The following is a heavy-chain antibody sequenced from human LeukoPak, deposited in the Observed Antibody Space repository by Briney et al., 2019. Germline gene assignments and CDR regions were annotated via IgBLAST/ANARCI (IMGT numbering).Heavy chain of an antibody. J-gene: IGHJ4*02. V-gene: IGHV4-59*02. D-gene: IGHD1-1*01. CDR2: IYYRGNT. CDR3: ARAGNNWSFDY. Sequence: KLSETLSLTCTVSGDSVSIYYWGWIRQPPGKGLEWIGYIYYRGNTNYNPSLKSRVTMAVDTSKNQFSLKVSSVTAADTAVYYCARAGNNWSFDYWGQGTLVTVSS. CDR1: GDSVSIYY.